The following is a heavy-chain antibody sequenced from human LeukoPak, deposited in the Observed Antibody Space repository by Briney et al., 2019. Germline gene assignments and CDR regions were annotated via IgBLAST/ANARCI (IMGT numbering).Heavy chain of an antibody. CDR1: GYTFTSYY. CDR2: MNPNSGNA. Sequence: ASVKVSCKASGYTFTSYYMHWVRQATGQGLEWMGWMNPNSGNAGYAQKFQGRVTMTRNTSISTAYMELSSLRSEDTAVYYCARGRSPSSGWYHYYYYYGMDVWGQGTTVTVSS. J-gene: IGHJ6*02. CDR3: ARGRSPSSGWYHYYYYYGMDV. D-gene: IGHD6-19*01. V-gene: IGHV1-8*02.